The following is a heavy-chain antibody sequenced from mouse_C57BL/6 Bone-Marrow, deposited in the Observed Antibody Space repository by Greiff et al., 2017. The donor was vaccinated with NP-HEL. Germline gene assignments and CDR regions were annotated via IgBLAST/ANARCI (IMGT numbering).Heavy chain of an antibody. CDR2: ISSGSSTI. J-gene: IGHJ1*03. V-gene: IGHV5-17*01. D-gene: IGHD2-4*01. CDR1: GFTFSDYG. CDR3: ARSGLRRKGRYFDV. Sequence: EVKLMESGGGLVKPGGSLKLSCAASGFTFSDYGMHWVRQAPEKGLEWVAYISSGSSTIYYADTVKGRFTISRDNAKNTLFLQMTSLRSEDTAMYYCARSGLRRKGRYFDVWGTGTTVTVSS.